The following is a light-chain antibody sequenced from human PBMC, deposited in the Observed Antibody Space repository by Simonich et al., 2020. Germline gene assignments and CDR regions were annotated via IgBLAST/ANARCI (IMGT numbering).Light chain of an antibody. J-gene: IGKJ4*01. Sequence: DIQMTQSPSTLSASVGDRVTITCRASHSISSWLAWYQQKPGKAPKLLIYKASSLESGVPSRFSGSGSGTEFTLTISSLQPDDFATYYCQQYNSYSLTFGGGTKVEIK. CDR3: QQYNSYSLT. CDR1: HSISSW. V-gene: IGKV1-5*03. CDR2: KAS.